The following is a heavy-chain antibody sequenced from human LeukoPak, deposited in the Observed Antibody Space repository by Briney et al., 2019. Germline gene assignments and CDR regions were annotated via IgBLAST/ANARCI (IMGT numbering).Heavy chain of an antibody. V-gene: IGHV4-59*08. Sequence: SETLSLTCTVSGGSISSCYWSWIRQTPGKGLEWIGYIYYSGSTKYNPSLKSRVTISVDTSKNQFSLKLSSVTAADTAVYYCARHVQDTAMVTPLYYFDYWGQGTLVTVSS. D-gene: IGHD5-18*01. CDR2: IYYSGST. CDR3: ARHVQDTAMVTPLYYFDY. CDR1: GGSISSCY. J-gene: IGHJ4*02.